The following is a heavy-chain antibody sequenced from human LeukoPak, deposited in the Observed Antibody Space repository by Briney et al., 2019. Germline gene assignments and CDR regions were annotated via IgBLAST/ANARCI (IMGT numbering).Heavy chain of an antibody. CDR3: ARDRYYDILTGYYHDYYYYYMDV. CDR1: GYTFTSYG. Sequence: GASVKVSCKASGYTFTSYGISWVRQAPGQGLEWMGWISGYNGNTNYAQKLQGRVTMTTDTSTSTAYMELRSLRSDDTAVYYCARDRYYDILTGYYHDYYYYYMDVWGKGTTVTVSS. D-gene: IGHD3-9*01. V-gene: IGHV1-18*01. J-gene: IGHJ6*03. CDR2: ISGYNGNT.